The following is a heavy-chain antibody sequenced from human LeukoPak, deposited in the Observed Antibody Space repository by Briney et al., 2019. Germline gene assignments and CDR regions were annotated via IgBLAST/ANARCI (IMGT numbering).Heavy chain of an antibody. CDR2: ISYTGST. V-gene: IGHV4-59*08. CDR1: GGSISNYY. D-gene: IGHD4-17*01. CDR3: ARHDYGDHGGVFDY. Sequence: SETLSLTCTVSGGSISNYYWSWNRQPPGKGLEWIGYISYTGSTNYNPSLKSRVSISVDTSKNQFSLRLTSVTAADTAVYYCARHDYGDHGGVFDYWSQGTLVTVFS. J-gene: IGHJ4*02.